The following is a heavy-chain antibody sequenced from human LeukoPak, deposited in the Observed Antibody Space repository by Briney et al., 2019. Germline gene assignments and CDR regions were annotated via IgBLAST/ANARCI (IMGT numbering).Heavy chain of an antibody. J-gene: IGHJ4*02. CDR3: ARAHGSGGDYFDY. D-gene: IGHD5-12*01. V-gene: IGHV4-31*03. CDR1: GGSISSGAYF. Sequence: SETLSLTCTVSGGSISSGAYFWSWIRQHPGKGLEWIGFIYYSGTTYYNPSLKSRLTLSKDTSKNHFSLTLSSVTAADTAVYYCARAHGSGGDYFDYWGQGTLVTVSS. CDR2: IYYSGTT.